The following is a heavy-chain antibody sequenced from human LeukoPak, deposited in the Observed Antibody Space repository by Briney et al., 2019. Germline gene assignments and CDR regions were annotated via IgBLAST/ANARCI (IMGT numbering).Heavy chain of an antibody. J-gene: IGHJ4*02. Sequence: GGSLRLSCAASGFTFSSYAMSWVRQAPGKGLEWVSAISGNGGSTFYTDAVKGRFTISRDNSKNTLYLQMNSLRAEDTAVYYCAKGGYCSSTSCPGDYWGQGTLVTVSS. CDR1: GFTFSSYA. D-gene: IGHD2-2*01. CDR3: AKGGYCSSTSCPGDY. CDR2: ISGNGGST. V-gene: IGHV3-23*01.